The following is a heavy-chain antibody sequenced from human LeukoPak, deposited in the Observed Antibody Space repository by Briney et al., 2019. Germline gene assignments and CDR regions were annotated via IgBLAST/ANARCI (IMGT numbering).Heavy chain of an antibody. CDR2: INHSGST. D-gene: IGHD2-2*01. CDR3: ARISYVCSSTSCYVGYYYGMDV. J-gene: IGHJ6*02. Sequence: SETLSLTRAVYGGSFSGYYWSWLRQPPGKGLEWIGEINHSGSTNYNPSLKSRVTISVDTSKHQFSLKLSSVTAAEKAVYYCARISYVCSSTSCYVGYYYGMDVWGQGTTVTVSS. V-gene: IGHV4-34*01. CDR1: GGSFSGYY.